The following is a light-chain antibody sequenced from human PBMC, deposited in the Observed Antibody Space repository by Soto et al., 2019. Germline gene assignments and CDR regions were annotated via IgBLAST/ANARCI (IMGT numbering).Light chain of an antibody. CDR1: SSDIGAGFD. CDR2: GNT. CDR3: QSYENSRTGFYV. V-gene: IGLV1-40*01. Sequence: QSVLTQPPSVSGAPGQRVTISCTGSSSDIGAGFDVHWYQHLPGTAPKLLIYGNTNRPSGVPGRFSGSKSGTSASLVITGLQAEDEADYYCQSYENSRTGFYVFGTVTKVTDL. J-gene: IGLJ1*01.